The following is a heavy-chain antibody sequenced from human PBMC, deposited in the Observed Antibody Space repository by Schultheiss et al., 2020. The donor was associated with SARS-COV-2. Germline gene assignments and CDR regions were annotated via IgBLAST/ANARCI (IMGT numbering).Heavy chain of an antibody. D-gene: IGHD4-17*01. J-gene: IGHJ4*02. CDR3: AKDSFRGELDY. V-gene: IGHV4-59*05. Sequence: SQTLSLTCTVSGGSISSYYWSWIRQPPGKGLEWIGSIYYGGSTYYNPSLRSRVTISVDTSKNQFSLKLSSVTAADTAVYYCAKDSFRGELDYWGQGTLVTVSS. CDR1: GGSISSYY. CDR2: IYYGGST.